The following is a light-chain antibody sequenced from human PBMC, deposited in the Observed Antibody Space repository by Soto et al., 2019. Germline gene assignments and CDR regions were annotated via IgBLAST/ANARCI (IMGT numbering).Light chain of an antibody. Sequence: DIQMTQSPSTLSSSVGDRVTITCLASQSVSSWLAWYQQKPGKAPKVLIYDASSLKSGVPSRFSGSGSGTEFTLTISSLQPDDLATYHCQQYNRYSRTFGQGTKV. CDR3: QQYNRYSRT. V-gene: IGKV1-5*01. J-gene: IGKJ1*01. CDR1: QSVSSW. CDR2: DAS.